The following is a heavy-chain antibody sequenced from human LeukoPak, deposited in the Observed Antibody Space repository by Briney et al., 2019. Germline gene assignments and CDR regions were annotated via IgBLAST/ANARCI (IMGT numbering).Heavy chain of an antibody. CDR2: ISGSGGST. CDR1: GFTFSSYA. D-gene: IGHD6-19*01. CDR3: AKVPGYSSGWYPLEAFDI. J-gene: IGHJ3*02. V-gene: IGHV3-23*01. Sequence: GGSLRLSCAASGFTFSSYAMSWVRQAPGKGLEWVSAISGSGGSTYYADSVKGRFTISRDNSKNTLYLQMNSLRAEDTAVYYCAKVPGYSSGWYPLEAFDIWGQGTMVTVSS.